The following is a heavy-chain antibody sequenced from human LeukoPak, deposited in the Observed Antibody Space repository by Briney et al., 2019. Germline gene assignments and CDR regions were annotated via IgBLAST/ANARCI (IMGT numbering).Heavy chain of an antibody. J-gene: IGHJ4*02. CDR1: GYTFTRYG. D-gene: IGHD2-15*01. Sequence: ASVKVSCKASGYTFTRYGISWVRQAPGQGLEWMGWFSGYNGNTHYAQNLQGRVTMTTDTSTSTDYMELRSLRSDDTAVYYCARGPYCSGGTCYSQYFDYWGQGTLVTVSS. V-gene: IGHV1-18*01. CDR2: FSGYNGNT. CDR3: ARGPYCSGGTCYSQYFDY.